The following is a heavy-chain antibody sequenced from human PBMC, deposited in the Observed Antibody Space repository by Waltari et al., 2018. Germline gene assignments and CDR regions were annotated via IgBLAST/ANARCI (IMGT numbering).Heavy chain of an antibody. CDR2: ISGSGGST. CDR1: GSTFGSFA. Sequence: EVQLLESGGGLVQPGGSLRFSCAAFGSTFGSFALSWVRRAPGKGLEWVSAISGSGGSTYYADSVKGRFTISRDNSKNTLYLQMNSLRAEDTAVYYCAKSSSGWSYYYYYMDVWGKGTTVTVSS. V-gene: IGHV3-23*01. CDR3: AKSSSGWSYYYYYMDV. J-gene: IGHJ6*03. D-gene: IGHD6-19*01.